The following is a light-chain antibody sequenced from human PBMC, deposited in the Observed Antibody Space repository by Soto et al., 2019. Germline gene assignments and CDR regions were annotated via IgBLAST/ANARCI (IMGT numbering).Light chain of an antibody. CDR2: DAS. CDR1: QSISNY. J-gene: IGKJ2*01. CDR3: QQSTNWPPYT. V-gene: IGKV3-11*01. Sequence: IVLTQSPVTLSLSPGERATLSCRASQSISNYLAWYQQKPSQAPRLLIYDASNRATGIPARFSGSGSGTDFTLTISSLAPEDFAVYYCQQSTNWPPYTFGQGTKLEIK.